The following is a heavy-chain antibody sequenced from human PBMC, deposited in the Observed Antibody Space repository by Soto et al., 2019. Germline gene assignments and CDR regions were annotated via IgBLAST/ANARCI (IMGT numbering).Heavy chain of an antibody. CDR3: ARQLRGIVVVVAAPFDY. D-gene: IGHD2-15*01. V-gene: IGHV3-7*01. CDR1: GSTFSSYW. J-gene: IGHJ4*02. CDR2: IKQDGSEK. Sequence: GGSLRLSCAASGSTFSSYWMSWVRQAPGKGLEWVANIKQDGSEKYYVDSVKGRFTISRDNAKNSLYLQMNSLRAEDTAVYYCARQLRGIVVVVAAPFDYWGQGTLVTVSS.